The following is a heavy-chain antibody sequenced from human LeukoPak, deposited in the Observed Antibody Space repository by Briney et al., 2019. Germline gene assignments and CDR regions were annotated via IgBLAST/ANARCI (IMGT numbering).Heavy chain of an antibody. J-gene: IGHJ4*02. CDR2: IYSGGTT. CDR3: ARRKPRGPIDY. V-gene: IGHV3-53*01. CDR1: GFTVGTHY. Sequence: GGSLRLSCEASGFTVGTHYMAWVRQAPGKGLEWGSIIYSGGTTYYADSVKGRFTISRDSSNNTLDLQMNSLTADDTAVYFCARRKPRGPIDYWGQGTLVTVSS. D-gene: IGHD3-10*01.